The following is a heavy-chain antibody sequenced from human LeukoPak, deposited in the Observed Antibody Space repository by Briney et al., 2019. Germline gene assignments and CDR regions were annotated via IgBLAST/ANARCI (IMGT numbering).Heavy chain of an antibody. CDR3: AKIGVIGRWYFDY. CDR2: ISRTGGDT. Sequence: PGGSLRLSCAASGFTFSSHGMSWVRQAPGRGPEWVSSISRTGGDTYYTDSVKGPYSVSRDNSKTTLYLQMNSLRVEDSAVYYCAKIGVIGRWYFDYWGQGTLVTVSS. J-gene: IGHJ4*02. CDR1: GFTFSSHG. D-gene: IGHD2-21*01. V-gene: IGHV3-23*01.